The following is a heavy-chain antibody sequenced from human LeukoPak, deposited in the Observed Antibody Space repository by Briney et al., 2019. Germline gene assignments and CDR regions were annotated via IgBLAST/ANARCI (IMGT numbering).Heavy chain of an antibody. CDR3: ARGSHILMVTPNFDY. Sequence: ASVKVSCKASGYTFANYYMHWVRQAPGQGLEWMGIINPSGGDTSYAQRFQGRVTMTRDMSTSTVYMELTSLKSEETAVYYCARGSHILMVTPNFDYWGQGTLVTVSS. CDR2: INPSGGDT. D-gene: IGHD2-21*02. V-gene: IGHV1-46*01. J-gene: IGHJ4*02. CDR1: GYTFANYY.